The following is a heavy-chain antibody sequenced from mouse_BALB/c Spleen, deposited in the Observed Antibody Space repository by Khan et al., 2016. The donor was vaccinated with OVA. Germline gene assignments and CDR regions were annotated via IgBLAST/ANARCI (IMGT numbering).Heavy chain of an antibody. CDR2: INTYTGEP. CDR3: AKPPALSDSLDH. D-gene: IGHD2-12*01. V-gene: IGHV9-3-1*01. Sequence: QIQLVQSGPELKKPGETVKISCKASGYTFTNYGMNWVKQSPGKALKWMGWINTYTGEPTYADDFKGRFAFSLETSASTAYLQINNLKNEDTATYICAKPPALSDSLDHWGQGTTVTVSS. CDR1: GYTFTNYG. J-gene: IGHJ4*01.